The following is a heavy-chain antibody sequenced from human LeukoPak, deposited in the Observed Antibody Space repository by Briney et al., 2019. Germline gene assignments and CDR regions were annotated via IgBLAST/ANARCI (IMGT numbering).Heavy chain of an antibody. D-gene: IGHD2-15*01. V-gene: IGHV3-23*01. CDR1: GFTVSSNY. J-gene: IGHJ4*02. CDR3: AKSSGLLPYYFDY. CDR2: ISGSGGST. Sequence: TGGSLRLSCAASGFTVSSNYMSWVRQAPGKGLEWVSAISGSGGSTYYADSVKGRFTISRDNSKNTLYLQMNSLRAEDTAVYYCAKSSGLLPYYFDYWGQGTLVTVSS.